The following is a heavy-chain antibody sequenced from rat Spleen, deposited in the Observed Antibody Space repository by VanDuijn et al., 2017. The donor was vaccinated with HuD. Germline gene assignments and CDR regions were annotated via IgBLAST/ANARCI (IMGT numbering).Heavy chain of an antibody. CDR2: IWTGGRT. Sequence: QVQLKESGPGLVQPSQTLSLTCTVSGFSLTSYHVSWVRQPPGKGLAWMGVIWTGGRTAYNSLLKSRLSISRDTSKSQVFLKMNSLQTEDTATYYCARGIFNYSSYFDYWGQGVMVTVSS. CDR3: ARGIFNYSSYFDY. CDR1: GFSLTSYH. D-gene: IGHD1-8*01. J-gene: IGHJ2*01. V-gene: IGHV2-43*01.